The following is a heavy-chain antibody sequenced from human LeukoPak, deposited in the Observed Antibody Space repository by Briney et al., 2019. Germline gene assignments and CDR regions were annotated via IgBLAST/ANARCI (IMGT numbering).Heavy chain of an antibody. D-gene: IGHD3-16*01. Sequence: SETLSLTCAVYGGSFSGYYWSWIRQPPGKGLEWIGEINHSGSTNYDPSLKSRVTISVDTSKNQFSLKLSSVTAADTAVYYCARGLRPNYYYYYYMDVWGKGTTVTVSS. CDR3: ARGLRPNYYYYYYMDV. V-gene: IGHV4-34*01. CDR2: INHSGST. CDR1: GGSFSGYY. J-gene: IGHJ6*03.